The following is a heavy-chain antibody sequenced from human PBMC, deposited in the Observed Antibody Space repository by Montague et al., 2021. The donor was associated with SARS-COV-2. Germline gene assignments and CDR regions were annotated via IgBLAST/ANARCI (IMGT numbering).Heavy chain of an antibody. CDR1: GGSVSSRSYY. D-gene: IGHD4-23*01. V-gene: IGHV4-39*01. CDR3: ARRGDYGGPRFDY. CDR2: IYYSGST. Sequence: SETLSLTCTVSGGSVSSRSYYWVWIRQPPGKGLEWIGSIYYSGSTHYNPSLKSRVTISVDTSKNQFSLKLSSVTAADTAVYYCARRGDYGGPRFDYWGQGTLVSVSS. J-gene: IGHJ4*02.